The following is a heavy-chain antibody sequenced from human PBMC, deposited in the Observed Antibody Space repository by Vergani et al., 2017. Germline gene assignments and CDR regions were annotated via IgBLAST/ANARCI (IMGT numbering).Heavy chain of an antibody. CDR2: IKSKTYGGTT. Sequence: EVQLVESGGGLVKPGGSLRLSCAASGFTFSNAWMSWVRQAPGKGLEWVGRIKSKTYGGTTDYAAPVKGRFTISRDDSKNTLYLQMNSLKTEDTAVYYCTTDLEYYDSSGYSYVKWAEYFQHWGQGTLVTVSS. V-gene: IGHV3-15*01. D-gene: IGHD3-22*01. CDR1: GFTFSNAW. CDR3: TTDLEYYDSSGYSYVKWAEYFQH. J-gene: IGHJ1*01.